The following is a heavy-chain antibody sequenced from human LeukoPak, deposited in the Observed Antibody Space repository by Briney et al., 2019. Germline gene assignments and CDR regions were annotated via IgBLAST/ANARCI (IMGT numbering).Heavy chain of an antibody. CDR2: IYSGGTT. CDR1: GFTVSSNY. CDR3: ARQGELELRTFFDY. V-gene: IGHV3-66*02. Sequence: PGGSLRLSCAASGFTVSSNYMSWVRQGPGQGLEWVSVIYSGGTTYYADSVKGRFTISRDNSKNTLYLQMNSLRAEDTAVYYCARQGELELRTFFDYWGQGTLVTVSS. J-gene: IGHJ4*02. D-gene: IGHD1-7*01.